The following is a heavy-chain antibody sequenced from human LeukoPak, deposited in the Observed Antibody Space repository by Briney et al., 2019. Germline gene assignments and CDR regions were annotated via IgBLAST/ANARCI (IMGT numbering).Heavy chain of an antibody. CDR2: MDPNSGNT. V-gene: IGHV1-8*01. CDR1: GYIFTSYD. Sequence: ASVTVSFKASGYIFTSYDINWVRQATGQGLEWMGWMDPNSGNTGYAQKFQGRVTMTRNTSISTAYMELSSLRSEDTAVYYCARAHSTSNWFDPWGQGTLVTVSS. D-gene: IGHD2-2*01. CDR3: ARAHSTSNWFDP. J-gene: IGHJ5*02.